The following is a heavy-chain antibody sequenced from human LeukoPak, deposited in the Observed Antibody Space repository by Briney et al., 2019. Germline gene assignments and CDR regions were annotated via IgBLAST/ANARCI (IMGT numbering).Heavy chain of an antibody. J-gene: IGHJ6*02. D-gene: IGHD3-9*01. CDR2: ISGSGGST. Sequence: PGGSLRLSCAASGFTFSSYAMSWVRQAPGKGLEWVSAISGSGGSTCYADSVKGRFTISRDNSKNTLYLQMNSLRAEDTAVYYCAKAETRRLRYFDWLSPRPYYYYGMDVWGQGTTVTVSS. CDR3: AKAETRRLRYFDWLSPRPYYYYGMDV. CDR1: GFTFSSYA. V-gene: IGHV3-23*01.